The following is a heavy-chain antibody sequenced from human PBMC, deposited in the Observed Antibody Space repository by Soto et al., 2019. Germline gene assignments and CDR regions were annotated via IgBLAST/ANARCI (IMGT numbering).Heavy chain of an antibody. V-gene: IGHV3-48*03. Sequence: GGSLRLSCAASGFTLSSYEMNWVRQAPGKGLEWVSYISSSGSTIYYADSVKGRFTISRDNAKNSLYLQMNSLRAEDTAVYYCASEARYCSGGSCYSAPIGYWGQGTLVTVSS. CDR3: ASEARYCSGGSCYSAPIGY. CDR2: ISSSGSTI. D-gene: IGHD2-15*01. J-gene: IGHJ4*02. CDR1: GFTLSSYE.